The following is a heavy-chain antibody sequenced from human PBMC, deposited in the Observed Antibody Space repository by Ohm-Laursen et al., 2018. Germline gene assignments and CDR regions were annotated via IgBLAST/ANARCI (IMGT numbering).Heavy chain of an antibody. J-gene: IGHJ4*02. CDR1: GLTFSIYS. D-gene: IGHD4-23*01. CDR3: AKVYGGNTRFDY. CDR2: ISGSGKRT. Sequence: SLRLSCTASGLTFSIYSMSWVRQAPGKGLEWVSGISGSGKRTYYADPVKGRFTISRDNSKNTLYLQMNSLRAEDTAVYYCAKVYGGNTRFDYWGQGTQVTVSS. V-gene: IGHV3-23*01.